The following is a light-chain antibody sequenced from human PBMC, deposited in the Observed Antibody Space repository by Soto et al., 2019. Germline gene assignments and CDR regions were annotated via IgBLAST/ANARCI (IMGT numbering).Light chain of an antibody. CDR3: AAWDDSLNGPVV. Sequence: QSVLTQPPSASGTPGQRVTISCSGSSSNIGSNTVNWYQQLPGTAPKLLIYSNNQRPSGVPDRFSGSKSGTSASLAISGLQSEDEADYYSAAWDDSLNGPVVFGGGTKLTVL. CDR1: SSNIGSNT. CDR2: SNN. V-gene: IGLV1-44*01. J-gene: IGLJ2*01.